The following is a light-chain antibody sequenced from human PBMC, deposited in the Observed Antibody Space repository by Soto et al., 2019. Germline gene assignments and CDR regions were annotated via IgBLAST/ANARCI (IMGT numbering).Light chain of an antibody. J-gene: IGKJ5*01. CDR1: QGISSY. V-gene: IGKV1-9*01. CDR3: QQLNSFPIT. CDR2: AAS. Sequence: DIQLTQSPSFLSASVGDRVTITCRASQGISSYLAWYQQKPGKAPKLLIYAASTLQSGVPSRFSGSGSETEFTLTINSLQPEDFATYYCQQLNSFPITFGKGTRLEIK.